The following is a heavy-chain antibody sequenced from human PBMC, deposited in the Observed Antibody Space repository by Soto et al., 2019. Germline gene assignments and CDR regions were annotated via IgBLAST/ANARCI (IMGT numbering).Heavy chain of an antibody. J-gene: IGHJ3*02. V-gene: IGHV4-34*01. CDR2: INHSGSN. Sequence: QLQQWGAGLLKPSETLSLTCVVSGGSFSTYYYNWIRQSPGKGLEWIGEINHSGSNNYSPSLKSRVTMSLDTSKNQFSLKLTSVTAADTAVYYCARGGSNDWQVAFDIWGQGTMGTVSS. CDR3: ARGGSNDWQVAFDI. CDR1: GGSFSTYY. D-gene: IGHD3-9*01.